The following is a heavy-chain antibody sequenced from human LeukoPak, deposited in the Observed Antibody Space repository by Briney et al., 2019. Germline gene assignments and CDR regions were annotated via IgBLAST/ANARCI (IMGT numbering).Heavy chain of an antibody. CDR1: GGSISSYY. J-gene: IGHJ4*02. CDR3: ARGLLGYCSSTSCYHFDY. Sequence: PSETLSLTCTVSGGSISSYYWSWIRQPPGKGLEWVGYIYYSGSTNYNPSLKSRVTISVDTSKNQFSLKLSSVAAADTAVYYCARGLLGYCSSTSCYHFDYWGQGTLVTVSS. CDR2: IYYSGST. D-gene: IGHD2-2*01. V-gene: IGHV4-59*01.